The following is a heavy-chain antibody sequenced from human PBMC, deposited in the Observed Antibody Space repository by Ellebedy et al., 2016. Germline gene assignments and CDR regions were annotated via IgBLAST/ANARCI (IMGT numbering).Heavy chain of an antibody. CDR2: IIPIFGTA. CDR1: GGTFSSYA. Sequence: SVKVSCXASGGTFSSYAISWVRQAPGQGLEWMGGIIPIFGTANYAQKFQGRVTITADESTSTAYMELSSLRSEDTAVYYCARGGVMRSSSLFWFNPWGQGTLVTVSS. V-gene: IGHV1-69*13. CDR3: ARGGVMRSSSLFWFNP. J-gene: IGHJ5*02. D-gene: IGHD6-6*01.